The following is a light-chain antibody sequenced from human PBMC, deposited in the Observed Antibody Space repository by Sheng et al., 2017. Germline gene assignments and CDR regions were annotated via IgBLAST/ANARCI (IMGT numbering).Light chain of an antibody. CDR2: GAS. CDR1: QSVRTN. CDR3: QQYANWPLT. J-gene: IGKJ4*01. V-gene: IGKV3-15*01. Sequence: EIVLTQSPATVSVSSGERATLSCRASQSVRTNLAWYRQRPGQAPRFLIYGASTRATAIPARFSGSGSGTDFTLTISSLQSEDIAVYYCQQYANWPLTFGGGTKVEIK.